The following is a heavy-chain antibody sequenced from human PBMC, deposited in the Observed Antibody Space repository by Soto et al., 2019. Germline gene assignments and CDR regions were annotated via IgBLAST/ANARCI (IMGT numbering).Heavy chain of an antibody. Sequence: SETLSLTYTVSGGSIISYYWSWIRQPPGKGLEWIGYIYYSGGTNYNPSLKSRVTISVDTSKNQFSLKLSSVTAADTAVYYCARDPLFRGYDRTGYYYGMDVWGQGTTVTVSS. CDR3: ARDPLFRGYDRTGYYYGMDV. V-gene: IGHV4-59*01. J-gene: IGHJ6*02. CDR2: IYYSGGT. CDR1: GGSIISYY. D-gene: IGHD1-1*01.